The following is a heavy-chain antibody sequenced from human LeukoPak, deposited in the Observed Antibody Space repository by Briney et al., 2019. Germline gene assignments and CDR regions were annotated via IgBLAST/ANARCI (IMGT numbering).Heavy chain of an antibody. Sequence: APMKGFWKGFGYTLTRYYIHWGRQAPGQRAEWMGWINPNSGGTNYAQKFQGRVTMTRDTSISTAYMELSRLRSDDTAVYYCARVREDAFDIWGQGTMVTVSS. V-gene: IGHV1-2*02. CDR1: GYTLTRYY. J-gene: IGHJ3*02. CDR2: INPNSGGT. D-gene: IGHD5-24*01. CDR3: ARVREDAFDI.